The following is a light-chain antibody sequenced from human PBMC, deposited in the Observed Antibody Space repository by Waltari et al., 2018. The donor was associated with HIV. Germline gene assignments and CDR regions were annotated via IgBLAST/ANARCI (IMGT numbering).Light chain of an antibody. CDR1: TSDFGRYNS. V-gene: IGLV2-14*03. Sequence: QSALTQPASVSGSPGQSVTISCTATTSDFGRYNSVSWYQQHPGNVPKVIIYEVTSRPSGVPDRVSGSRSGNTASLTISGLQAEDEAVYYCSTHTPTDTLMFGGGTKLTVL. CDR3: STHTPTDTLM. J-gene: IGLJ3*02. CDR2: EVT.